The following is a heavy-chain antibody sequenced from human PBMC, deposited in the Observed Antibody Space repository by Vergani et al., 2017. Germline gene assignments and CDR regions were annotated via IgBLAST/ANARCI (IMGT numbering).Heavy chain of an antibody. J-gene: IGHJ6*02. Sequence: QVQLQQWGAGLLKPSETLSLTCAVYGGSFSGYYWSWIRQPPGKGLEWIGEINHSGSTNYHPSLKSRVTISVDTSKNQFSLKLSSVTAADTAVYYCARGPGLKPSYYYYGMDVWGQGTTVTVSS. V-gene: IGHV4-34*01. CDR2: INHSGST. CDR1: GGSFSGYY. D-gene: IGHD3-16*01. CDR3: ARGPGLKPSYYYYGMDV.